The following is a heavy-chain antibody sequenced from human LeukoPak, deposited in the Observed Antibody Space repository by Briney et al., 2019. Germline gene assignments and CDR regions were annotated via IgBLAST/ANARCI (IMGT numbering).Heavy chain of an antibody. D-gene: IGHD5-18*01. J-gene: IGHJ4*02. CDR2: IYSGGTT. Sequence: PGGSLRLSCAASGLTVSGNYMSWVRQAPGKGLEWVSVIYSGGTTYYADSVKGRFTISRDNSKNTLHLQMNSLRAEDTAVYYCARDQYSYAHAAHWGQGTLVTVSS. CDR3: ARDQYSYAHAAH. CDR1: GLTVSGNY. V-gene: IGHV3-66*01.